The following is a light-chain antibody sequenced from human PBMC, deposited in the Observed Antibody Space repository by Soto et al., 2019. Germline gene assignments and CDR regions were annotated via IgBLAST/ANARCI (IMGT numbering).Light chain of an antibody. J-gene: IGLJ2*01. CDR2: DNN. CDR3: GTWDSSLSAVV. CDR1: SSNIGNNY. Sequence: QSVLTQPPSVSATPGQKVTISCSGSSSNIGNNYVSWYQQFPGTAPKLLIFDNNRRPSGIPDRFSGSKSGTSATLGITGLQTGDEADYYCGTWDSSLSAVVFGGGTKRTVL. V-gene: IGLV1-51*01.